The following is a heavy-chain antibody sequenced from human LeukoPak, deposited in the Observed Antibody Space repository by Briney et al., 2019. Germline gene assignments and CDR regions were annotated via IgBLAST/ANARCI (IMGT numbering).Heavy chain of an antibody. V-gene: IGHV1-2*02. CDR2: INPNSGGT. Sequence: GASVKVSCKASGYTFTGYYMHRVRQAPGQGLEWMGWINPNSGGTNYAQKFQGRVTMTRDTSISTAYMELSRLRSDDTAVYYCAREYCSTSCSKGGWFDPWGQGTLVTVSS. CDR1: GYTFTGYY. D-gene: IGHD2-2*01. J-gene: IGHJ5*02. CDR3: AREYCSTSCSKGGWFDP.